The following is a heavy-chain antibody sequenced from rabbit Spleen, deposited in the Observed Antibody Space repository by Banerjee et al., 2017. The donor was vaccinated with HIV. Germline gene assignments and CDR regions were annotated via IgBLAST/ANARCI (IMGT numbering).Heavy chain of an antibody. V-gene: IGHV1S47*01. CDR2: IGTAEGST. CDR1: GFSFSSSY. Sequence: QEQLVESGGGLVQPEGSLTLTCTASGFSFSSSYYMYWVRQAPGKGLEWIGIIGTAEGSTHYASWVNGRFTISSDNAQNTVFLQMTSLTAADTATYFCVRFFDLWGQGTLVTVS. J-gene: IGHJ4*01. CDR3: VRFFDL.